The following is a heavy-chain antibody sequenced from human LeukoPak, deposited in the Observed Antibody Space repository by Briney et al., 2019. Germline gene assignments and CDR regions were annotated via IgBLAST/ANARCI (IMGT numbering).Heavy chain of an antibody. CDR3: ARHPGGGWYFEGAFDI. Sequence: GESLKISCKGSGYSFTSYWIGWVRQMPGEGLEWMGIIYPGDSDTRYSPSFQGQVTISADKSISTAYLQWSSLKASDTAMYYCARHPGGGWYFEGAFDIWGQGTMVTVSS. J-gene: IGHJ3*02. D-gene: IGHD6-19*01. V-gene: IGHV5-51*01. CDR1: GYSFTSYW. CDR2: IYPGDSDT.